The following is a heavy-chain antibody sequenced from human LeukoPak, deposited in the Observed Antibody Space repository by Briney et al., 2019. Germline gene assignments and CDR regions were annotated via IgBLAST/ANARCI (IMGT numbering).Heavy chain of an antibody. Sequence: SGTLSLTCAVSGGSISSSNWWSWVRQPPGKGLEWIGEIYHSGSINYNPSLKSRVTISVDTSKNQFSLKLSSVTAADTAVYYCARHARSGIQLWSFDYWGQGTLVTVSS. CDR1: GGSISSSNW. CDR3: ARHARSGIQLWSFDY. CDR2: IYHSGSI. J-gene: IGHJ4*02. D-gene: IGHD5-18*01. V-gene: IGHV4-4*02.